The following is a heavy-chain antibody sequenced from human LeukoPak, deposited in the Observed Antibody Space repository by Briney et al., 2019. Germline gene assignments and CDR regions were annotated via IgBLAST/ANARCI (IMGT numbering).Heavy chain of an antibody. D-gene: IGHD2-2*01. V-gene: IGHV1-18*01. CDR3: AMYCSSTSCYGDYYYYGMDV. Sequence: ASVKVSCKASGYTFTSYGISWVRQAPGQGLEWMGWISAYNGNTNYAQKLQGRVTMTTDTSTSTAYMELRSLRSDDTAVYYCAMYCSSTSCYGDYYYYGMDVWGQGTTVTVSS. J-gene: IGHJ6*02. CDR2: ISAYNGNT. CDR1: GYTFTSYG.